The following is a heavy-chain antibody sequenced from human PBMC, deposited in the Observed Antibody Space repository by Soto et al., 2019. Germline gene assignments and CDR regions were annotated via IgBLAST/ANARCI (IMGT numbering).Heavy chain of an antibody. CDR3: AREYDYGMDV. Sequence: SETLSLTCTVSGGSISSYYWSWIRQPPGKGLEWIGYIYYSGSTNYNPSLKSRVTISVDTSKNQFSLKLSSVTAADTAVYYCAREYDYGMDVWGQGTTVTGSS. CDR2: IYYSGST. J-gene: IGHJ6*01. CDR1: GGSISSYY. V-gene: IGHV4-59*01.